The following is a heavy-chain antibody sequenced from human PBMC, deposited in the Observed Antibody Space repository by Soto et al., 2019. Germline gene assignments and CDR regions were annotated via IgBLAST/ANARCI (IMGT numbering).Heavy chain of an antibody. CDR3: ARLGFPGAIYFDS. Sequence: GESLKISCKGSGYNFTTFWIGWVRQMPGKGLEWMGIIYPGDSETKYSPDFEGQVTISVDRSTNTAYLQWRSLRASDTAMYYCARLGFPGAIYFDSWGLGTLVTVSS. CDR2: IYPGDSET. V-gene: IGHV5-51*01. J-gene: IGHJ4*02. CDR1: GYNFTTFW.